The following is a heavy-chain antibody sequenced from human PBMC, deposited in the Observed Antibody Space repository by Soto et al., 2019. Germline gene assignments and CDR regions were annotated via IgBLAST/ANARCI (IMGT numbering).Heavy chain of an antibody. CDR3: ARDIAAAGDNWFDP. J-gene: IGHJ5*02. Sequence: SETLSLTCTVSGGSISSYYWSWIRQPPGKGLEWIGYIYYSGSTNYNPSLKSRVTISVDTSKNQFSLKLSSVTAADTAVYYCARDIAAAGDNWFDPWGQGTLVTVSS. CDR2: IYYSGST. D-gene: IGHD6-13*01. V-gene: IGHV4-59*01. CDR1: GGSISSYY.